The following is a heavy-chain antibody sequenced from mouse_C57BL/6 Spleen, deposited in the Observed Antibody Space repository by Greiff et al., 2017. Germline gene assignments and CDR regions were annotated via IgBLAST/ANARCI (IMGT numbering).Heavy chain of an antibody. CDR2: IDPNSGGT. J-gene: IGHJ2*01. CDR3: AKWEFDY. CDR1: GYTFTSYW. D-gene: IGHD1-3*01. V-gene: IGHV1-62-3*01. Sequence: QVQLKESGAELVKPGASVKLSCKASGYTFTSYWMHWVKQRPGRGLEWIGRIDPNSGGTKYNEKFKSKDTLTVDKPSSTAYMQLSSLTSEDSAIYYGAKWEFDYWGQGTTLTVSS.